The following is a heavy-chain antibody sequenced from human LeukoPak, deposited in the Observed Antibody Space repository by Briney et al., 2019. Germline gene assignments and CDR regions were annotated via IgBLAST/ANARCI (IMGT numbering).Heavy chain of an antibody. CDR1: GFSFNSYW. CDR2: IKQDGSQK. D-gene: IGHD3-9*01. V-gene: IGHV3-7*01. J-gene: IGHJ1*01. Sequence: GGSLRLSCAASGFSFNSYWMNWVRQAPGKGLEWVANIKQDGSQKNYVDSVKGRFTISRDNAKNSLYLQMNSLRAEDTAVYYCARVKDVNDDIMFHHWGQGTPVTVSS. CDR3: ARVKDVNDDIMFHH.